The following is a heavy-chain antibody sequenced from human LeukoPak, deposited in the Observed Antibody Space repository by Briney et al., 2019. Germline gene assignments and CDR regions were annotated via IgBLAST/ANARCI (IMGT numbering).Heavy chain of an antibody. J-gene: IGHJ4*02. CDR2: IYYSGST. D-gene: IGHD4-23*01. Sequence: PSETLSLTCTVSGGSISSSSYSWGWIRQPPGKGLEWIGSIYYSGSTYYNPSLKSRVTISVDTSKNQSSLKLNSVTAADTAVYYCARYGGNRPYYFDYWGQGTLVTVSS. CDR1: GGSISSSSYS. V-gene: IGHV4-39*01. CDR3: ARYGGNRPYYFDY.